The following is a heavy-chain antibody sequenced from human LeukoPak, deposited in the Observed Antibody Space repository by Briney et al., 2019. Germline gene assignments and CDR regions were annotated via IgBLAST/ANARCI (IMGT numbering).Heavy chain of an antibody. D-gene: IGHD3-10*01. CDR1: GFTFSSYP. CDR3: ARDGGGYYASGTHYYFDC. Sequence: GRSLRLSCAASGFTFSSYPMHWVRQAPGKGLEWVGVISYDGSSKYYADSVKGRFTISRDNSKNTLYLQVSSLRAEDTAVYYWARDGGGYYASGTHYYFDCWGQGDLVTVSS. J-gene: IGHJ4*02. CDR2: ISYDGSSK. V-gene: IGHV3-30-3*01.